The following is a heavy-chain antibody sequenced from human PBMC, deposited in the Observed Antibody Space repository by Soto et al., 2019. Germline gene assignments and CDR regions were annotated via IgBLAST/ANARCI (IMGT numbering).Heavy chain of an antibody. CDR1: GGSISSGDYY. J-gene: IGHJ6*02. Sequence: SETLSLTCTVSGGSISSGDYYWSWIRQPPGKGLEWIGYIYYSGSTYYNPSLKSRVTISVDTSKNQFSLKLSSVTAADTAVYYCARSRERNREYYYYGMDVWGQGTTVTAP. CDR2: IYYSGST. CDR3: ARSRERNREYYYYGMDV. V-gene: IGHV4-30-4*01. D-gene: IGHD1-1*01.